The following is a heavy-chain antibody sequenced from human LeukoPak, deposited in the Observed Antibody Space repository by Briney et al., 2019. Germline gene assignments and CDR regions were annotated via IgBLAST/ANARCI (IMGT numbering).Heavy chain of an antibody. Sequence: PSETLSLTCTVPGGSISSYYWSWIRKPPGKGREWMGYIYYSGSTNYIPSLKSRVTISVDASKNQFSLKLSSVTAADTAVYYCARLYYYGSGSYFDYWGQGTLVTVSS. CDR1: GGSISSYY. V-gene: IGHV4-59*08. J-gene: IGHJ4*02. CDR3: ARLYYYGSGSYFDY. D-gene: IGHD3-10*01. CDR2: IYYSGST.